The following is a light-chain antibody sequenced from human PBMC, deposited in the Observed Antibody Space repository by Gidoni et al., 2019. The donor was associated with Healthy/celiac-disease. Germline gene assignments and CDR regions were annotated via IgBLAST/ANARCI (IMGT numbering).Light chain of an antibody. J-gene: IGKJ4*01. CDR1: QSVSSY. CDR3: QQRSNSLT. Sequence: EIVLTQSPATLSLSPGERATLSCSASQSVSSYLAWYQQKPGQAPRLLIYDASNRATGIPARFSGSVSGTDFTLTISSLAPEDFAVYYCQQRSNSLTFXGXTKVEIK. V-gene: IGKV3-11*01. CDR2: DAS.